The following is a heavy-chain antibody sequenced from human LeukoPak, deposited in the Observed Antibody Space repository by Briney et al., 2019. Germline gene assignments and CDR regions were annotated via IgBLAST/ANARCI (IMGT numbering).Heavy chain of an antibody. CDR1: GGTFSSYA. Sequence: ASVKVSCKASGGTFSSYAISWVRQAPGQGLEWMGGIIPIFGTANYVQKFQGRVTITTDESTSTAYMELSSLRSEDTAVYYCATYYGSGRSQGYFDYWGQGTLVTVSS. CDR3: ATYYGSGRSQGYFDY. J-gene: IGHJ4*02. D-gene: IGHD3-10*01. V-gene: IGHV1-69*05. CDR2: IIPIFGTA.